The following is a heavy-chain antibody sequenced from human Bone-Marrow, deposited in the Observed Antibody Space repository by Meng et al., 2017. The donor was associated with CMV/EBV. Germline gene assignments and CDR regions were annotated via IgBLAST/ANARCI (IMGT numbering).Heavy chain of an antibody. V-gene: IGHV3-23*01. Sequence: GESLKISCAASGFTFSSYAMSWVRQAPGKGLEWVSAISGSGGSTYYADSVKGRFTISRDNSKSTLYLQMNSLRAEDTAVYYCANFGYDSSGYDAFDIWGQGTMVTVSS. J-gene: IGHJ3*02. CDR3: ANFGYDSSGYDAFDI. D-gene: IGHD3-22*01. CDR2: ISGSGGST. CDR1: GFTFSSYA.